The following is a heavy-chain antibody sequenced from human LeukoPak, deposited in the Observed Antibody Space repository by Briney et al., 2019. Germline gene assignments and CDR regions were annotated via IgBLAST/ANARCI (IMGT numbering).Heavy chain of an antibody. J-gene: IGHJ6*03. CDR2: IKQDGSEK. CDR3: ARDTGARIAEKGLYYYYYYMDV. D-gene: IGHD6-13*01. V-gene: IGHV3-7*01. Sequence: PGGFLRLSCAASGFTFSSYWMSWVRQAPGKGLEWVANIKQDGSEKYYVDSVKGRFTISRDNAKNSLYLQMNSLRAEDTAVYYCARDTGARIAEKGLYYYYYYMDVWGKGTTVTVSS. CDR1: GFTFSSYW.